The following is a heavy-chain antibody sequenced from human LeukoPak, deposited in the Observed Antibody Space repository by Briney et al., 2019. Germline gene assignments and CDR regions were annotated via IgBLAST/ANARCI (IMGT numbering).Heavy chain of an antibody. Sequence: GGSLRLSCAASGFTFSSYWMSWVRQAPGKGLEWVANILPDGSAKYYVDSVKGRFTISRDNAKNSLYLQMNSLRAEDTAVYYCARDARYFDWLLSRYFDYWGQGTLVTVSS. CDR1: GFTFSSYW. CDR2: ILPDGSAK. V-gene: IGHV3-7*01. CDR3: ARDARYFDWLLSRYFDY. D-gene: IGHD3-9*01. J-gene: IGHJ4*02.